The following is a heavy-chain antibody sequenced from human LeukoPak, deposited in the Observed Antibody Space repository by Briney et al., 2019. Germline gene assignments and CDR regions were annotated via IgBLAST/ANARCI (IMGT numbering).Heavy chain of an antibody. CDR2: INPSGGST. D-gene: IGHD2/OR15-2a*01. CDR3: ASMHDYAPFLNWFDP. V-gene: IGHV1-46*01. CDR1: GYTFTSYY. Sequence: VASVKVSCKASGYTFTSYYMHWVRQAPGQGLEWMGIINPSGGSTNYAQKFQGRVTITTDESTSTAYMELSSLRSEDTAVYYCASMHDYAPFLNWFDPWGQGTLVTVSS. J-gene: IGHJ5*02.